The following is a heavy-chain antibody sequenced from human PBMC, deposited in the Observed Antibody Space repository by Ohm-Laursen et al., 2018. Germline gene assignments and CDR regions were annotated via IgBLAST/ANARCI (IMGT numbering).Heavy chain of an antibody. V-gene: IGHV4-31*01. CDR3: ARVIRRITMTPEAFDI. D-gene: IGHD3-22*01. CDR1: GGSISSGGYY. J-gene: IGHJ3*02. Sequence: SQTLSLTCTVSGGSISSGGYYWSWIRQHPGKGLEWIGYIYYSGSTYYNPSLKSLVTISVDTSKNQFSLKLSSVTAADTAVYYCARVIRRITMTPEAFDIWGQGTMVTVSS. CDR2: IYYSGST.